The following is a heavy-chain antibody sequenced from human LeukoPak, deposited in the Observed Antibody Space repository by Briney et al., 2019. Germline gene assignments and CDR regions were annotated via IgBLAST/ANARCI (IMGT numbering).Heavy chain of an antibody. Sequence: PSETLSLTCTVSGGSISSGGYYWSWIWQPPGKGLEWIGYIYHSGSTYYNPSLKSRVTISVDRSKNQFSLKLSSVTAADTAVYYCARDRGPTFGWGQGTLVTVSS. J-gene: IGHJ4*02. D-gene: IGHD3-10*01. CDR3: ARDRGPTFG. V-gene: IGHV4-30-2*01. CDR2: IYHSGST. CDR1: GGSISSGGYY.